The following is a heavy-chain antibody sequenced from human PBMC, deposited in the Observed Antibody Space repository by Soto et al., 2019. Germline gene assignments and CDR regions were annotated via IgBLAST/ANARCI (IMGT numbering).Heavy chain of an antibody. Sequence: QVQLEQSGAEVKKPGSSVKVSCKASGDTFNRYAISWVRQAPGQGLEWMGGIIPIFGTASYAQQFQGRVTIXAXEXTSTAYMEVTSLRSEDTAVYYCARGARFLEWLSFDHWGQGTLVTVSS. CDR3: ARGARFLEWLSFDH. V-gene: IGHV1-69*12. CDR1: GDTFNRYA. D-gene: IGHD3-3*01. J-gene: IGHJ4*02. CDR2: IIPIFGTA.